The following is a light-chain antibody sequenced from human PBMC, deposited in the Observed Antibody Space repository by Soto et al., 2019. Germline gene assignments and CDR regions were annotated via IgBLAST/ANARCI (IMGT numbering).Light chain of an antibody. CDR2: TAS. CDR3: QQSFSTPPT. CDR1: QSISSY. Sequence: DIQMTQSPSSLSASVGDRVTIACRASQSISSYVNWYQQKPGGAPKLLMYTASSLQSGVPSRFSGSGSGTDFTLTISSLQPEDFATYYCQQSFSTPPTFGQGTRL. J-gene: IGKJ5*01. V-gene: IGKV1-39*01.